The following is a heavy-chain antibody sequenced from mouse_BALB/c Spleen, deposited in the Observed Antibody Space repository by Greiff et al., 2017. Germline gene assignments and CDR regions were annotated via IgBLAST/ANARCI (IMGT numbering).Heavy chain of an antibody. D-gene: IGHD2-1*01. Sequence: EVKLVESGGGLVQPGGSLKLSCAASGFTFSSYTMSWVRQTPEKRLEWVAYISNGGGSTYYPDTVKGRFTISRDNAKNTLYLQMSSLKSEDTAMYYCARKGIGGNPYYYAMDYWGQGTSVTVSS. V-gene: IGHV5-12-2*01. CDR3: ARKGIGGNPYYYAMDY. CDR2: ISNGGGST. J-gene: IGHJ4*01. CDR1: GFTFSSYT.